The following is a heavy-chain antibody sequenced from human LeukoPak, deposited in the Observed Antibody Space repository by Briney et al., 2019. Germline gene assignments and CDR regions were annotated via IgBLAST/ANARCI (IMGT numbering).Heavy chain of an antibody. V-gene: IGHV4-4*07. CDR2: IYTSGST. D-gene: IGHD2-15*01. CDR1: GGSISGYY. J-gene: IGHJ4*02. Sequence: SETLSLTCTVSGGSISGYYWSWIRQSAGKGLEWIGRIYTSGSTNYNPSLKSRVTMSVDTSKNQFSLKLSSVTAADTAVYYCATYCSGGSCYSTFDYWGQGTLVTVSS. CDR3: ATYCSGGSCYSTFDY.